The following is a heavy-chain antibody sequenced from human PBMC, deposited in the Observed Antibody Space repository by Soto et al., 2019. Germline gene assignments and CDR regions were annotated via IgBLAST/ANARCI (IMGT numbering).Heavy chain of an antibody. V-gene: IGHV3-30*03. D-gene: IGHD3-16*01. Sequence: QVQLVESGGGVVQPGRSLRLSCAASGFTFSSYGMYWVRQAPGKGLEWVALISYDGSKKYYADSVKGRFTFSRDNSKYTLYLQMTSLSAEDTAMYYCARDGDVNTGFGKDYWGQGTLVTVSS. J-gene: IGHJ4*02. CDR3: ARDGDVNTGFGKDY. CDR1: GFTFSSYG. CDR2: ISYDGSKK.